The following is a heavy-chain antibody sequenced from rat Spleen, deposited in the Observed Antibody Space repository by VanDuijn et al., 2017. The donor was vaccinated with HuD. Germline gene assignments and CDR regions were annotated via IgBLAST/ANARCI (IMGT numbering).Heavy chain of an antibody. CDR1: GHSIASSYR. D-gene: IGHD1-12*02. Sequence: EVQLQESGPGLVKPSQSLSLTCSVTGHSIASSYRWNWIRKFPGNRLEWMGNINSAGSTNYNPSLKSRISITRDTSKNQLFLQVNSLTTQDKATYYCDANYDGTYYYLDYWGQGVMVTVSS. V-gene: IGHV3-3*01. CDR3: DANYDGTYYYLDY. J-gene: IGHJ2*01. CDR2: INSAGST.